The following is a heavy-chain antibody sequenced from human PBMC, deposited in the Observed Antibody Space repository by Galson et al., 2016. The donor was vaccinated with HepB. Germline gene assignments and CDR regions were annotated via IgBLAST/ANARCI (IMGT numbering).Heavy chain of an antibody. D-gene: IGHD3-10*01. CDR1: GFTFGDFV. Sequence: SLRLSCAASGFTFGDFVVSWFRQAPGEGLEWVGIIRTTAYGGTAEYAASVKGRFTMSRDDSKSIASLQMNSLKTKDTGVYYCTRDGRYYGSDPGSYVGGMDVWGQGTTVTVSS. J-gene: IGHJ6*02. CDR2: IRTTAYGGTA. CDR3: TRDGRYYGSDPGSYVGGMDV. V-gene: IGHV3-49*03.